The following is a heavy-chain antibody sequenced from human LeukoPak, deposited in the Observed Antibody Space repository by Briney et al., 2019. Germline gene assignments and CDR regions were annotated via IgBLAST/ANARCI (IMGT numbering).Heavy chain of an antibody. CDR2: ISGNSGGGGST. CDR1: GFTFSSYA. Sequence: GGSLRLSCAASGFTFSSYAMSWVRQAPGKGLECVSAISGNSGGGGSTFYADSVKGRFTISRDNSKNTLYLQMNSLRAEDTAVYYCAKLYSGYDSVLELSLDYWGQGTLVTVSS. V-gene: IGHV3-23*01. CDR3: AKLYSGYDSVLELSLDY. J-gene: IGHJ4*02. D-gene: IGHD5-12*01.